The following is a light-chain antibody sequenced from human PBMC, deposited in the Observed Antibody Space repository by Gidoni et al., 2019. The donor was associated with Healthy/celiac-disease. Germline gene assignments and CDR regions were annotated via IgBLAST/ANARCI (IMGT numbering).Light chain of an antibody. CDR1: QSVLYSSNNKNY. V-gene: IGKV4-1*01. CDR3: QQYYSTPWT. Sequence: DIVMTQSPDSLAVSLGERATINCKSSQSVLYSSNNKNYLAWYQQKPGQPPKLLIYWASTRESGVPDRFSGSGSGTDFTLIISSLQAEDVAVYYCQQYYSTPWTFGQXTKVEIK. CDR2: WAS. J-gene: IGKJ1*01.